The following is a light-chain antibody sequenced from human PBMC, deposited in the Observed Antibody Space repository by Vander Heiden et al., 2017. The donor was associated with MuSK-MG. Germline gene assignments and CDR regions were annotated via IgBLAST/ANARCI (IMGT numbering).Light chain of an antibody. CDR1: PSNFGTNY. Sequence: QSLLTPPPSASGPPGQGITISCPGSPSNFGTNYVYWYQQLPVKAPKLLIDSNDQRPAGVPARFSGSKSGTSASLAISGLRWEVDADYYCAAWDDSLNVVLFGGGTKLTIL. J-gene: IGLJ2*01. V-gene: IGLV1-47*02. CDR2: SND. CDR3: AAWDDSLNVVL.